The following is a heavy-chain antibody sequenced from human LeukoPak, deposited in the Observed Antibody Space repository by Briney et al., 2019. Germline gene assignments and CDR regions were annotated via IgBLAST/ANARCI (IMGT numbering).Heavy chain of an antibody. CDR3: ARGAMVRGVINFDP. CDR1: GVSISTYY. J-gene: IGHJ5*02. V-gene: IGHV4-59*01. Sequence: SETLSLTCTVSGVSISTYYWTWIRQPPGKGLEWIGYIYYSGSTNYNPSLKSRVTISVDTSKKQFSLKLSSVTAADTAVYYCARGAMVRGVINFDPWGQGTLVTVSS. CDR2: IYYSGST. D-gene: IGHD3-10*01.